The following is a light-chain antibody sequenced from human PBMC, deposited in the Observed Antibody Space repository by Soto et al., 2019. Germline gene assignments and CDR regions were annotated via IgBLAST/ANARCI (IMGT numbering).Light chain of an antibody. J-gene: IGKJ2*01. CDR3: QQSYSTPRT. Sequence: DIQMTQSPSSLSASVGDRVTITCRASQSISGYLNWYQQKPGKAPKLLIYAASSLQSGVPSRFGGSGSGTDFTLTISSLQPEDFATYYCQQSYSTPRTFGQGTKLEIK. CDR1: QSISGY. CDR2: AAS. V-gene: IGKV1-39*01.